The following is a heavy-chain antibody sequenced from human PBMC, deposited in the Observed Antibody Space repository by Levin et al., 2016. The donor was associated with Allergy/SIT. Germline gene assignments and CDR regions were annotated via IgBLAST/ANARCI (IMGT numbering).Heavy chain of an antibody. CDR3: AKDRGIVGAMPDY. J-gene: IGHJ4*02. CDR1: IPTFDDYA. V-gene: IGHV3-9*01. Sequence: SLKISCARLWIPTFDDYAMHWVRQAPGKGLEWVSGISWNSGSIGYADSVKGRFTISRDNAKNSLYLQMNSLRAEDTALYYCAKDRGIVGAMPDYWGQGTLVTVSS. D-gene: IGHD1-26*01. CDR2: ISWNSGSI.